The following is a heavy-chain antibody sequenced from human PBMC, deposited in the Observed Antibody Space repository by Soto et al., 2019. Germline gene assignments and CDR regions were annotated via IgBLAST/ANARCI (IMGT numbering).Heavy chain of an antibody. Sequence: QVQLVQSGAEVKKPGASVKVSCKASGYTFTNYALHWVRQAPGQRLEYMGWINAGNGHTRYSQRFQGRVSFTRDTAPTTFYMEIGSLGSEDTAVYYCAGGVGGYFDEPSGYWGQGALVTVSS. CDR1: GYTFTNYA. V-gene: IGHV1-3*01. CDR3: AGGVGGYFDEPSGY. CDR2: INAGNGHT. D-gene: IGHD3-22*01. J-gene: IGHJ4*02.